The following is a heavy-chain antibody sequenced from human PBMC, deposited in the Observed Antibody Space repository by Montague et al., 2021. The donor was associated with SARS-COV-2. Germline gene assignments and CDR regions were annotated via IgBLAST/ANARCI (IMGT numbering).Heavy chain of an antibody. CDR2: INWNSGSI. V-gene: IGHV3-9*01. D-gene: IGHD3-22*01. J-gene: IGHJ6*02. Sequence: SLRLSCAASGFTFDDYAMYWVRQAPGKGLEWVSGINWNSGSIGYADSVKGRFTISRDNAENSLYLQMNSLRAEDTALYYCARDGSGYASNYFYVMDVWGQGTMVTVSS. CDR3: ARDGSGYASNYFYVMDV. CDR1: GFTFDDYA.